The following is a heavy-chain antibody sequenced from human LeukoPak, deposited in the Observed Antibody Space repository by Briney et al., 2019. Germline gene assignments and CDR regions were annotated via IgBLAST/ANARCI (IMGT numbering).Heavy chain of an antibody. J-gene: IGHJ4*02. CDR3: ARERIATASAGDY. CDR1: GFTFSSYW. CDR2: INSDGSST. D-gene: IGHD6-13*01. Sequence: GGSLRLSCAVSGFTFSSYWMHWVRQAPGKGLVWVSRINSDGSSTSYADSVKGRFTISRDNAKNTLYLQMNSLRAEDTAVYYCARERIATASAGDYWGQGTLVTVSS. V-gene: IGHV3-74*01.